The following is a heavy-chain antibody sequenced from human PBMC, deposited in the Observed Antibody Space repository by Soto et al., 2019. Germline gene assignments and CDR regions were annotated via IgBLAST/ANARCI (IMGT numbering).Heavy chain of an antibody. D-gene: IGHD6-19*01. Sequence: GGSLRLSCAASGFTFSSYSMNWVRQAPGKGLEWVSSISSSSSYIYYADSVKGRFTISRDNAKNSLYLQMNSLRAEDTAVYYCARDYWGIAVAGLQYWYFDLWGRGTLVTVSS. CDR3: ARDYWGIAVAGLQYWYFDL. J-gene: IGHJ2*01. CDR1: GFTFSSYS. V-gene: IGHV3-21*01. CDR2: ISSSSSYI.